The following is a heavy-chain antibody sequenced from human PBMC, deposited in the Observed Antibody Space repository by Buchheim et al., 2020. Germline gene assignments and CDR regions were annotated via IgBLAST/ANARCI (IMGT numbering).Heavy chain of an antibody. CDR1: GYTFTSYY. J-gene: IGHJ6*02. Sequence: QVQLVQSGAEVKKPGASVKVSCKASGYTFTSYYMHWVRQAPGQGLEWMGIINPSGGSTSYAQKFQGRVTMTRDTSMSTAYMERSSLRAEDTAVYDCASATPYDSSGYYPSEGMDVWGQGTT. D-gene: IGHD3-22*01. CDR3: ASATPYDSSGYYPSEGMDV. V-gene: IGHV1-46*01. CDR2: INPSGGST.